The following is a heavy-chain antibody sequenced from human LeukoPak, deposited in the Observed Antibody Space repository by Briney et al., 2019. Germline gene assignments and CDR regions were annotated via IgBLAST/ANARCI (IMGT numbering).Heavy chain of an antibody. CDR1: GYPFTYYY. D-gene: IGHD5-18*01. Sequence: GASVTVSFKASGYPFTYYYMHWVRQAPGQGLEWMGWINPNRGGTDYAQKFQGRVTMTRDTSISTAYMELSRLRYDDTAVYYCASGYRFRNWGQGTLVTVSS. J-gene: IGHJ4*02. CDR3: ASGYRFRN. V-gene: IGHV1-2*02. CDR2: INPNRGGT.